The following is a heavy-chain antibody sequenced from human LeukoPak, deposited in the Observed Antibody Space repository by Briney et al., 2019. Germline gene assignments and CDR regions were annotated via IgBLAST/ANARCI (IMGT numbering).Heavy chain of an antibody. Sequence: GGSLRLSCAASGFTFSSYSMNWVRQAPGKGLEWVSYITRSSSTIHYRDSVKGRFTISRDNAKNSLYLQMNSLRDEDTAVYYCVRDSDALDYWGQGTLVTVSS. CDR2: ITRSSSTI. J-gene: IGHJ4*02. V-gene: IGHV3-48*02. CDR1: GFTFSSYS. CDR3: VRDSDALDY.